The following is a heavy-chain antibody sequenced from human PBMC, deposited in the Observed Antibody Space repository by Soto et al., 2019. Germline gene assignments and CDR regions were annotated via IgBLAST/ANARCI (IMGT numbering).Heavy chain of an antibody. CDR2: INSDGSST. CDR1: GFTFSSYW. D-gene: IGHD3-3*01. CDR3: ARVLPYDFWNGNAFDI. V-gene: IGHV3-74*01. Sequence: VGSLRLSCAASGFTFSSYWMHWVRQAPGKGLVWVSRINSDGSSTSYADSVKGRFTISRDNAKNTLYLQMNSLRAEDTAVYYCARVLPYDFWNGNAFDIWGQGTMVTVSS. J-gene: IGHJ3*02.